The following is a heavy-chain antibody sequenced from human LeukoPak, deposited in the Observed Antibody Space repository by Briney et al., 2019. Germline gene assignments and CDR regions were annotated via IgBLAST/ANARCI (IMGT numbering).Heavy chain of an antibody. Sequence: GGSLRLSCAASGFTFSSYWMTWVRQAPGKGLEWVATIKQDGTERYNVDSVRGRFTMSRDNAKNSLFLQVNSLRAEDTALYYCARYVNYFDPWGQGTLITVSS. V-gene: IGHV3-7*01. D-gene: IGHD3-10*02. CDR1: GFTFSSYW. CDR2: IKQDGTER. J-gene: IGHJ4*02. CDR3: ARYVNYFDP.